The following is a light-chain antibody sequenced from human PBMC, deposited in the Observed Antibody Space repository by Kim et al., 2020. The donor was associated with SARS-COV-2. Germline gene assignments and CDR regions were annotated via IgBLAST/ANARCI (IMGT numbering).Light chain of an antibody. CDR2: DAS. CDR3: QQRGNWPLT. V-gene: IGKV3-11*01. Sequence: EIVLTQSPATLSLSPGERATLSCRASQSVSSYLAWYQQKPGQAPRLLIYDASNRATGIPARFSGSGSETDFTLTIGSLEPEDFAVYYCQQRGNWPLTFGGGTKVDIK. CDR1: QSVSSY. J-gene: IGKJ4*01.